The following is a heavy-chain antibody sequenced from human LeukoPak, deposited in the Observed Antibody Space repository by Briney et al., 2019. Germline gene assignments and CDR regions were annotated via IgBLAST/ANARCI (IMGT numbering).Heavy chain of an antibody. CDR3: AKECGGDCHNTFDS. CDR1: GYTFTNYA. V-gene: IGHV1-18*01. Sequence: ASVKVSCKASGYTFTNYAISWVRQAPGQGLEWMGWISTYNGNTNYAQNLQGRVTMTTDTSTNTAYIELGSLRSDDTAVYYCAKECGGDCHNTFDSWGQGTLVTVSS. CDR2: ISTYNGNT. J-gene: IGHJ4*02. D-gene: IGHD2-21*02.